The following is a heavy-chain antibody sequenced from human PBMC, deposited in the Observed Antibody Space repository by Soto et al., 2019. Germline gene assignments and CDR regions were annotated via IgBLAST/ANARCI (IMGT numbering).Heavy chain of an antibody. V-gene: IGHV4-30-4*01. CDR2: IYYTGKT. D-gene: IGHD2-2*01. J-gene: IGHJ5*02. CDR3: GRDLTSNANCIDP. CDR1: GDYIHVGGYY. Sequence: QVQLQESGPGLVKPSQTLSLTCSVSGDYIHVGGYYWTWIRQRPGKGLEWMGYIYYTGKTYYNPCLERRLTMSVDRSKNQFSLRLTSVTAADTSVYFCGRDLTSNANCIDPWGQGTLVTVSS.